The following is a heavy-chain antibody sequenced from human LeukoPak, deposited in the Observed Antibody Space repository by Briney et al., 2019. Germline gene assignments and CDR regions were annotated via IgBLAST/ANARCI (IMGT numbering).Heavy chain of an antibody. CDR1: GGTFSSYA. CDR3: ARGPRSLWFGEFTNPPRYGMDV. D-gene: IGHD3-10*01. V-gene: IGHV1-8*02. CDR2: MNPNSGNT. J-gene: IGHJ6*02. Sequence: ASVKVSCKASGGTFSSYAISWVRQAPGQGLEWMGWMNPNSGNTGYAQKFQGRVTMTRNTSISTAYMELSSLRSEDTAVYYCARGPRSLWFGEFTNPPRYGMDVWGQGTTVTVSS.